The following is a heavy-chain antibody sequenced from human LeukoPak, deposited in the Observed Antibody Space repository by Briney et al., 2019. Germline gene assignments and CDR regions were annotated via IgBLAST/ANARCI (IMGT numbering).Heavy chain of an antibody. CDR1: GFTVSSNY. V-gene: IGHV3-53*01. CDR3: ATLYGSARGAFDS. CDR2: IYSGGST. Sequence: GGSLRLSCAASGFTVSSNYMSWVRQAPGKGLGWVSVIYSGGSTYYADSVKGRFTTSRDNSKNTLYLQMNSLRAEDTAVYYCATLYGSARGAFDSWGQGTLVTVSS. D-gene: IGHD3-10*01. J-gene: IGHJ4*02.